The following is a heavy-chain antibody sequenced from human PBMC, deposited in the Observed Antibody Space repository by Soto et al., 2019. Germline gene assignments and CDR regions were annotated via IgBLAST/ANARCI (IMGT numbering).Heavy chain of an antibody. CDR1: GFTFSSYG. V-gene: IGHV3-33*08. CDR3: ARAPGGYALGY. Sequence: VQLVESGGGLVQPGGSLRLSCTASGFTFSSYGMHWVRQAPGKGLEWVAVIWYDGSNKYYADSVKGRFTISRDNSKNTLYLQINSLRAEDTAVYYCARAPGGYALGYWGQGTLVTVSS. CDR2: IWYDGSNK. D-gene: IGHD5-12*01. J-gene: IGHJ4*02.